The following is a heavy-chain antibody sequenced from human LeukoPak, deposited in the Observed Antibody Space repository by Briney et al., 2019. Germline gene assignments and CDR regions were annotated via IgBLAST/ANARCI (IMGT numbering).Heavy chain of an antibody. Sequence: GGSLRLSCAASGSTFSSYSMNWVRQAPGKGLEWVSSIGTTSNSMYYADSLKGRFTISRDNAESSLYLQMNSLRVEDTAVYFCAREGITAMADAWNDYWGQGTLVTVSS. D-gene: IGHD5-18*01. V-gene: IGHV3-21*01. CDR2: IGTTSNSM. CDR3: AREGITAMADAWNDY. J-gene: IGHJ4*02. CDR1: GSTFSSYS.